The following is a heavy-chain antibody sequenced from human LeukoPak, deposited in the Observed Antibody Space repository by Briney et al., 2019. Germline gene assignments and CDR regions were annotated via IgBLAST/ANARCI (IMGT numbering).Heavy chain of an antibody. V-gene: IGHV3-21*01. CDR3: ARAPGRNFFDY. Sequence: GGSLRLSCAASGFTFSSYSMNWVRQAPGKGLEWVSSISSSSSYIYYADALKGRFTISRDNAKNSLYLQMNSLRAEDTALYYCARAPGRNFFDYWGQGTLVTVSS. D-gene: IGHD2-15*01. CDR2: ISSSSSYI. CDR1: GFTFSSYS. J-gene: IGHJ4*02.